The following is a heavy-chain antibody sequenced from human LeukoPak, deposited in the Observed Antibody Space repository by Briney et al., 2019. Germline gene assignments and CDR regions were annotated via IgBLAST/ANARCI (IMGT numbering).Heavy chain of an antibody. CDR1: GYTFTSYG. Sequence: GASVKVSCKASGYTFTSYGISWVRQAPGQGLEWMGWISAYNGNTNYAQKLQGRVTMTTDTSTSTAYMELRSLRSDDTAVYYCARDLLGWLHPHDAFDIWGQGTMVTVSS. V-gene: IGHV1-18*01. CDR3: ARDLLGWLHPHDAFDI. J-gene: IGHJ3*02. D-gene: IGHD3-22*01. CDR2: ISAYNGNT.